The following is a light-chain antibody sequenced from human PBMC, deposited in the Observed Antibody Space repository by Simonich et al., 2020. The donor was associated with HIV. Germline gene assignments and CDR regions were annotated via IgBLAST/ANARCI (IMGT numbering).Light chain of an antibody. Sequence: QSVLTQPPSASGTPGQRVTISCSGSSSNIGSNTVNWYQQLPGTAPKLLIYSNNQLPSGVPDRFSASKSGTSASLAISGLQSEDEADYYCAAWDDSLNGVFGGGTKLTVL. CDR1: SSNIGSNT. CDR3: AAWDDSLNGV. V-gene: IGLV1-44*01. CDR2: SNN. J-gene: IGLJ3*02.